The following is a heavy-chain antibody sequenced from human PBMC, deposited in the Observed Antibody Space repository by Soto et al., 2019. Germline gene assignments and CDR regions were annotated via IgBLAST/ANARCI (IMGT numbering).Heavy chain of an antibody. V-gene: IGHV1-69*12. J-gene: IGHJ4*02. CDR3: ARVGDTYCGGDCYSGLDY. Sequence: QVQLVQSGAEVKKPGSSVKVSCKASGGTFSSYAISWVRQAPGQGLEWMGGIIPNFGTANYAQKFQGRVTITADESTRPAYMDLSSLRLEGTAVYYCARVGDTYCGGDCYSGLDYWGQGTLVTVSS. D-gene: IGHD2-21*02. CDR1: GGTFSSYA. CDR2: IIPNFGTA.